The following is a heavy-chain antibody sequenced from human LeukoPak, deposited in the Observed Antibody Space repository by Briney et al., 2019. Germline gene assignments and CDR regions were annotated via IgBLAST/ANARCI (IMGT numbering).Heavy chain of an antibody. V-gene: IGHV3-48*03. D-gene: IGHD4-17*01. CDR3: ARIMTTVTTSDY. CDR2: IGSSGSNI. CDR1: GFTFSSYE. Sequence: QPGGSLRLSCAASGFTFSSYEMNWVRQAPGKGLEWVSYIGSSGSNIYYADSLKGRFTISTDNAINSLYLQMNSLRVEDTAVYYCARIMTTVTTSDYWGQGNLVTVSS. J-gene: IGHJ4*02.